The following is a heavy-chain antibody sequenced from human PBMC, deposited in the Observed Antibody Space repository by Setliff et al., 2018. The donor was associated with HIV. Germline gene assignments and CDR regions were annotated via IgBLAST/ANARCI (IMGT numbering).Heavy chain of an antibody. CDR2: MNPNSGNT. CDR1: GYIFTSYD. J-gene: IGHJ6*03. V-gene: IGHV1-8*03. D-gene: IGHD1-26*01. CDR3: ARGYLISGTQKSYYMDV. Sequence: EASVKVSCKASGYIFTSYDINWVRQASGQGLEWMGWMNPNSGNTGYAQKLQGRVTITRNTSINTAYMELSSLRSEDTAVYYCARGYLISGTQKSYYMDVWGKGTTVTVS.